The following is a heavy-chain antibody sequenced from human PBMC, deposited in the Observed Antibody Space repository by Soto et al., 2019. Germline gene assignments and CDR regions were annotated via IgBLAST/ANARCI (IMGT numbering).Heavy chain of an antibody. Sequence: QLQLQESGPGLMKPSETLSLTCSISGGSITTSGYNWDWIRQPPGKGLEWIGTIYYDGSTSYNPSLRSQVTISVDTSKNNFALQVKSVTAADTAGYYCAIFYGNAFDVWGRGTVVTVSS. CDR3: AIFYGNAFDV. D-gene: IGHD3-10*01. V-gene: IGHV4-39*02. J-gene: IGHJ3*01. CDR2: IYYDGST. CDR1: GGSITTSGYN.